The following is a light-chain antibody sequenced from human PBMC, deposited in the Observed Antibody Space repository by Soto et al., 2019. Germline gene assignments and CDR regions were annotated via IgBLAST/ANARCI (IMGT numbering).Light chain of an antibody. J-gene: IGLJ2*01. Sequence: QSALTQPASVSGSPGQSITISCTGTSSDVGGYNYVSWYQQHPGKVPKLMIYDVSNRPSGVSNRFSGSKSGNTASLTISGLQAEDEGDYYCSSYTGSSTLVVFGGGTKLTVL. CDR2: DVS. V-gene: IGLV2-14*03. CDR3: SSYTGSSTLVV. CDR1: SSDVGGYNY.